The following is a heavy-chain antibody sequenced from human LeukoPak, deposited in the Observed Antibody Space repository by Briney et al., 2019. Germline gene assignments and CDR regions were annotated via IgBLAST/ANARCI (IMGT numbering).Heavy chain of an antibody. CDR1: GFTFTNHG. J-gene: IGHJ4*02. Sequence: GGSLRLSCAASGFTFTNHGFHRVRQAPGKGLEWVALIWYDGSKKVYVDSVKGRFTISRDDLKNTLYLQMNSLRDEDTAVYYCARDLGNFDRGGSYFDCWGQGTLVTVSS. V-gene: IGHV3-33*01. CDR2: IWYDGSKK. D-gene: IGHD4-23*01. CDR3: ARDLGNFDRGGSYFDC.